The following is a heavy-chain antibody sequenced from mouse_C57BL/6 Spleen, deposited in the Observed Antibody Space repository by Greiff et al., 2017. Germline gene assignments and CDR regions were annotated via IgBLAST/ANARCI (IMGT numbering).Heavy chain of an antibody. CDR2: IHPNSGST. CDR1: GYTFTSYW. D-gene: IGHD2-2*01. J-gene: IGHJ4*01. V-gene: IGHV1-64*01. CDR3: ASIYYGYDGDAMDY. Sequence: QVQLQQPGAELVKPGASVKLSCKASGYTFTSYWMHWVKQRPGQGLEWIGMIHPNSGSTNYSEKFKSKATLTVDKSSSTAYMQLSSLTSEDSAVYYCASIYYGYDGDAMDYWGQGTSVTVSS.